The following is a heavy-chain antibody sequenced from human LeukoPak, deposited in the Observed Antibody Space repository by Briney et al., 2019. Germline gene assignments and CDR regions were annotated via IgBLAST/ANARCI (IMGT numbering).Heavy chain of an antibody. CDR1: GYTFTDYY. Sequence: ASVKVSCKASGYTFTDYYIHWVRQAPGQGLEWMGWINPNSGGTNYAQKFQGRVTMTRDTSISTAYMELSRLRPDDTAVYYCARGDVALSLHIWGQGTMVTVSS. CDR3: ARGDVALSLHI. J-gene: IGHJ3*02. D-gene: IGHD2-21*01. V-gene: IGHV1-2*02. CDR2: INPNSGGT.